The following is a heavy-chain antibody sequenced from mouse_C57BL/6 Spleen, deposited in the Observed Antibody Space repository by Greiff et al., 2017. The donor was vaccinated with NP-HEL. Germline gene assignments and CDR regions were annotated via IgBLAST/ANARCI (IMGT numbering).Heavy chain of an antibody. D-gene: IGHD2-5*01. CDR2: INPSSGYT. V-gene: IGHV1-7*01. CDR3: ARSDYSSLFAY. Sequence: QVQLQQSGAELAKPGASVKLSCKASGYTFTSYWMHWVKQRPGQGLEWIGYINPSSGYTKSNQKFKDKATLTADKSSSTAYMQLSSLTYKDSAVYYCARSDYSSLFAYWGQGTLVTVSA. J-gene: IGHJ3*01. CDR1: GYTFTSYW.